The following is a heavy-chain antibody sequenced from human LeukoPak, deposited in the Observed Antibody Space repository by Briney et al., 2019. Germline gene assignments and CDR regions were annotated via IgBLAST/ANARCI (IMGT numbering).Heavy chain of an antibody. CDR2: IYPGDSDT. J-gene: IGHJ4*02. Sequence: GESLKISCKGSEYSFTSYWIGWVRQMPGKGLEWMGIIYPGDSDTRYSPSFQGQVTISADKSISTAYLQWSSPKASDTAMYYCAKQGSSWYQSMWYYFDYWGQGTLVTVSS. D-gene: IGHD6-13*01. CDR1: EYSFTSYW. CDR3: AKQGSSWYQSMWYYFDY. V-gene: IGHV5-51*01.